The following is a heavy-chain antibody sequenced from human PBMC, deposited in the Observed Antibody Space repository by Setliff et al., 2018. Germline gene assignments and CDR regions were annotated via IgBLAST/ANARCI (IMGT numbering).Heavy chain of an antibody. J-gene: IGHJ3*02. Sequence: GESLKISCKGFGYTFTNYWIGWVRQMPGKGLEWMGIIYPGDSDTRYSPSFQGQVTISADKSISIAYLQWSSLKASDTAMYYCARPGYCSSTSCSGAFDIWGQGTMVTVS. CDR3: ARPGYCSSTSCSGAFDI. CDR2: IYPGDSDT. V-gene: IGHV5-51*01. CDR1: GYTFTNYW. D-gene: IGHD2-2*01.